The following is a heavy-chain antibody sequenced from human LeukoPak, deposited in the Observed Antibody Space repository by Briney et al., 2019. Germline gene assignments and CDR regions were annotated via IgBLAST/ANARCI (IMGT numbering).Heavy chain of an antibody. J-gene: IGHJ4*02. CDR3: ARDSYGDANFDS. CDR2: TYADGTT. D-gene: IGHD4-17*01. V-gene: IGHV3-53*01. Sequence: GGSLRLSCAASGFIVNTNYMTWARQAPGRGLEWVSFTYADGTTYYADSVKGRFTISRDISKNEVYLQMNSLRPEDTAVYYCARDSYGDANFDSWGQGTLVTVSS. CDR1: GFIVNTNY.